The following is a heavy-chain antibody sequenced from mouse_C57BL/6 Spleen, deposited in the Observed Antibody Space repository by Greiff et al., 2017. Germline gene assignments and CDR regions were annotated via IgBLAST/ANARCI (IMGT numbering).Heavy chain of an antibody. D-gene: IGHD1-1*01. CDR1: GYTFTSYD. CDR3: AREVTTVVAPFDY. V-gene: IGHV1-85*01. CDR2: IYPRDGST. Sequence: QVQLKESGPELVKPGASVKLSCKASGYTFTSYDINWVKQRPGQGLEWIGWIYPRDGSTKYNEKFKGKATLTVDTSSSTAYMELHSLTSEDSAVYFCAREVTTVVAPFDYWGQGTTLTVSS. J-gene: IGHJ2*01.